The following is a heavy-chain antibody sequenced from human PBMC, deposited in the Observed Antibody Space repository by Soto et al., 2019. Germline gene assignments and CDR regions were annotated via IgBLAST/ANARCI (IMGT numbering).Heavy chain of an antibody. CDR3: ARAPSAWLVIQRGYYYYGMDV. D-gene: IGHD3-9*01. CDR1: GFTFSSYD. Sequence: GGSLRLSCAASGFTFSSYDMHWVRQATGKGLEWVSAIGTAGDTYYPGSVKGRFTISRENAKNSLYLQMNSLRAGDTAVYYCARAPSAWLVIQRGYYYYGMDVWGQGTTVPVSS. J-gene: IGHJ6*02. V-gene: IGHV3-13*01. CDR2: IGTAGDT.